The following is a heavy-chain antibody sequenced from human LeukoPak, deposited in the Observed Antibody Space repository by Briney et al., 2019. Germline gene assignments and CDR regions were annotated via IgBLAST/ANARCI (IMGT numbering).Heavy chain of an antibody. CDR2: MNPNSGNT. D-gene: IGHD3-22*01. Sequence: ASVKVSCKASGYTFTSYDINWVRQATGQGLEWMGWMNPNSGNTGYAQKFQGRVTITADESTSTAYTELSSLRSEDTAVYYCARHSSDAFDIWGQGTMVTVSS. CDR1: GYTFTSYD. V-gene: IGHV1-8*03. J-gene: IGHJ3*02. CDR3: ARHSSDAFDI.